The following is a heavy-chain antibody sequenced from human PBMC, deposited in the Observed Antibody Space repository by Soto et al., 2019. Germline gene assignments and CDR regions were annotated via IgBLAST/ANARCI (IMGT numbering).Heavy chain of an antibody. D-gene: IGHD2-15*01. CDR3: TKCCSSSGNCYIIDY. CDR1: GFTFSSHG. V-gene: IGHV3-30*18. Sequence: QVQLVESGGGVVQPGRSLRLSCAASGFTFSSHGMHWVRQAPGEGLEWVAVMSNDGSHTSYADSAKGRFTISRDNSKNTLYLQMNSLKSEDSGRYYCTKCCSSSGNCYIIDYWGHGALVIVSS. CDR2: MSNDGSHT. J-gene: IGHJ4*01.